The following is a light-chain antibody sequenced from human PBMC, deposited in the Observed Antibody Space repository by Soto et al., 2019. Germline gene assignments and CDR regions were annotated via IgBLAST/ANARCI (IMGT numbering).Light chain of an antibody. CDR3: AAWDDSLSDLYV. CDR2: RNN. CDR1: SSNIGSNY. Sequence: QSVLTQPPSASGTPGQRVTISCSGSSSNIGSNYVYWYQQLPGTAPKLLIYRNNQRPSGVPDRFSGSKSGTSASLAISGLRSEDEADYYCAAWDDSLSDLYVFGNGTKVTVL. J-gene: IGLJ1*01. V-gene: IGLV1-47*01.